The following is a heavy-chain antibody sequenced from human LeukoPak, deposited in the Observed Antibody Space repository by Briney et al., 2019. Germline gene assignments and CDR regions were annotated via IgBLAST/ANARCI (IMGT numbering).Heavy chain of an antibody. J-gene: IGHJ4*02. CDR1: GGSVSSGTYY. V-gene: IGHV4-61*01. D-gene: IGHD4-11*01. Sequence: SETLSLTCTVSGGSVSSGTYYWSWIRQPPGRGLEWIGYIYYSGTTNYNPSLKSRVTISVDTSKNQFSLKLSSVTAADTAVYYCARDRVRGNSNPFFDYWGQGTLVTVSS. CDR3: ARDRVRGNSNPFFDY. CDR2: IYYSGTT.